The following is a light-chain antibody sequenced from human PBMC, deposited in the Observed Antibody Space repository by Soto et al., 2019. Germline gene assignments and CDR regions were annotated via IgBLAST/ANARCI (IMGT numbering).Light chain of an antibody. CDR1: SSNIGAGYD. J-gene: IGLJ3*02. V-gene: IGLV1-40*01. Sequence: QSVLTQPPSGSGAPGPRVTISFSGSSSNIGAGYDVHWYQQLPGTAAKLLIYDNINRPSGVPDRFSGSKSGTSASLAIAGLQAEDEADYYCQSYDTSLSSSVFGGGTKVTVL. CDR3: QSYDTSLSSSV. CDR2: DNI.